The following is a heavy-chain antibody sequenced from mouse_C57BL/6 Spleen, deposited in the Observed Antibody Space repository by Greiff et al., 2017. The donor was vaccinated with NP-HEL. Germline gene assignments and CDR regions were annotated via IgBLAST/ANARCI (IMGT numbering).Heavy chain of an antibody. CDR2: IWRGGST. CDR1: GFSLTSYG. CDR3: ARSYYGSSSWFAY. J-gene: IGHJ3*01. D-gene: IGHD1-1*01. V-gene: IGHV2-2*01. Sequence: VQLVESGPGLVQPSQSLSITCTVSGFSLTSYGVHWVHQSPGKGLEWLGVIWRGGSTDYNAAFISRLSISKDNSKSQVFFKMNSLQADDTAIYYCARSYYGSSSWFAYWGQGTLVTVSA.